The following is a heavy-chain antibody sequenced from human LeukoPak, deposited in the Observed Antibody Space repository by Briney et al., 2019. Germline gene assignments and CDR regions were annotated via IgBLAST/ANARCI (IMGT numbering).Heavy chain of an antibody. V-gene: IGHV4-34*01. D-gene: IGHD5-18*01. CDR3: ARELGGYSYGYYYYYGMDV. CDR2: INHSGST. CDR1: GGSFSGYY. Sequence: SETLSLTCAVYGGSFSGYYWSWIRQPPGKGLEWIGEINHSGSTNYNPSLKSRVTISVDTSKNQSSLKLSSVTAADTAVYYCARELGGYSYGYYYYYGMDVWGQGTTVTVSS. J-gene: IGHJ6*02.